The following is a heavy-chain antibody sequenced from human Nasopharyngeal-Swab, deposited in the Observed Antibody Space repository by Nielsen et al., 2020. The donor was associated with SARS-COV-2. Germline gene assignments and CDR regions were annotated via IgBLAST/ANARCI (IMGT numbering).Heavy chain of an antibody. D-gene: IGHD6-13*01. V-gene: IGHV4-39*07. J-gene: IGHJ4*02. CDR3: ARDHGQAAGSWDY. Sequence: WIRQPPGKGLEWIGSIYYSGSTYYNPSLKSRVTISVDTSKNQFSLKLSSVTAADTAVYYCARDHGQAAGSWDYWGQGTLVTVSS. CDR2: IYYSGST.